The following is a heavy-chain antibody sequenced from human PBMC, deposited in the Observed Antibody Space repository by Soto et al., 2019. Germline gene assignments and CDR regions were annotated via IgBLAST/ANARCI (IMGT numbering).Heavy chain of an antibody. CDR1: GYTFTSYG. J-gene: IGHJ6*02. V-gene: IGHV1-18*01. CDR2: ISAYNGNT. CDR3: ARERLAAALYYYYGMDV. Sequence: ASVKVSCKASGYTFTSYGISWVRQAPGQGLEWMGWISAYNGNTNYAQKLQGRVTMTTDTSTSTAYMELRSLRSDDTAVYYCARERLAAALYYYYGMDVWGQGTTVTVSS. D-gene: IGHD6-13*01.